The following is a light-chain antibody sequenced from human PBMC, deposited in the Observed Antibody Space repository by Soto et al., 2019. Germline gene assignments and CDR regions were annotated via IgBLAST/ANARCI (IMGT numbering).Light chain of an antibody. CDR1: SSDVGGYNY. CDR3: CSSGGSPTYV. Sequence: QSALTQPASVSGSPGQSITISCTGTSSDVGGYNYVSWYQQLPGKAPKLLIYEVINRPSGVSSRFSGSKSGNTASLTISGLKVEDEADYYCCSSGGSPTYVFGTGTKVTVL. CDR2: EVI. J-gene: IGLJ1*01. V-gene: IGLV2-23*02.